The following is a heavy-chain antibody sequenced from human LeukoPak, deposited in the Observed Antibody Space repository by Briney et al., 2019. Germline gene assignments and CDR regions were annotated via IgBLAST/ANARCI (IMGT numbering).Heavy chain of an antibody. D-gene: IGHD4-17*01. CDR3: AKDLTTVTIFNYFDY. Sequence: PGGSLRLSCAASGFTFSSYWMSWVRQAPGKGLEWVANIKQDGSEKYYVDSVKGRFTISRDNAKNTLYLQMNSLRAEDTAVYYCAKDLTTVTIFNYFDYWGQGTLVTVSS. CDR2: IKQDGSEK. V-gene: IGHV3-7*03. CDR1: GFTFSSYW. J-gene: IGHJ4*02.